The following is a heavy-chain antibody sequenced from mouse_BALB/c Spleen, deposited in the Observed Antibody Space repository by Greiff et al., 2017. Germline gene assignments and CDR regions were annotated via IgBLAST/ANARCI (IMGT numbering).Heavy chain of an antibody. Sequence: QVQLQQSGAELVKPGASVKLSCKASGYTFTSYYMYWVKQRPGHGLEWIGEINPSNGGTNFNEKFKSKATLTVDKSSSTAYMQLSSLTSEDSAVYYCTRHAMDYWGQGTSVTVSS. V-gene: IGHV1S81*02. CDR3: TRHAMDY. J-gene: IGHJ4*01. CDR2: INPSNGGT. CDR1: GYTFTSYY.